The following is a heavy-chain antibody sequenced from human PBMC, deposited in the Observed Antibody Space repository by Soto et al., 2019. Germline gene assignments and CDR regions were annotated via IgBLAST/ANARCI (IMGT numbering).Heavy chain of an antibody. J-gene: IGHJ5*02. V-gene: IGHV1-58*01. Sequence: GDSVQVSCKASGFTFTSSAVQWVRQARGQRLEWIGWIVVGSGNTNYAQKFQERVTITRDMSTSTAYMELSSLRSEDTAVYYWAANSPGLIEFDPWGQGTLVTVSP. CDR1: GFTFTSSA. CDR2: IVVGSGNT. D-gene: IGHD2-15*01. CDR3: AANSPGLIEFDP.